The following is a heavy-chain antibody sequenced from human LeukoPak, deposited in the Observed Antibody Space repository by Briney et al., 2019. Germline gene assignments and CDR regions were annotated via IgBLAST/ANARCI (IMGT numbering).Heavy chain of an antibody. D-gene: IGHD3-3*01. CDR2: LNPNSGGT. CDR1: GYTFTGYY. J-gene: IGHJ5*02. CDR3: ARGGRVTIFGARNWFDP. V-gene: IGHV1-2*06. Sequence: GASVKVSCKASGYTFTGYYMHWVRQAPGQGLEWMGRLNPNSGGTNYAQKFQGRVTMTRDTSISTAYMELSRLRSDDTAVYYCARGGRVTIFGARNWFDPWGQGTLVTVSS.